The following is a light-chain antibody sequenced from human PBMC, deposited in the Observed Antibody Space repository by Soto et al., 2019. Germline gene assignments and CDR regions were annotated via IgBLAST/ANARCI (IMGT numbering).Light chain of an antibody. V-gene: IGKV3-15*01. CDR3: QQYNKWPLT. CDR2: GTF. J-gene: IGKJ4*01. CDR1: QSVYSN. Sequence: EIVMTQSPATLSVSPGERATLSCRASQSVYSNLAWYQQKPDQAPRLLIHGTFTRATGIPARFSGSGSGTEFTLTISSLQSEDFAVYYCQQYNKWPLTFGGGTKVEIK.